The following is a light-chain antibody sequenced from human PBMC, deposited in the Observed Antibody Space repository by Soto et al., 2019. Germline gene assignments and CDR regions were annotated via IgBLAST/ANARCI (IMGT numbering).Light chain of an antibody. Sequence: AIRMTQSPSSLSASTGDRVTITCRASQGISSYLAWYQQKPGKAPKLLIYAASTLQTGVPSRFSGSASGTEFTLTISSLQPDDFATYYCQQYNSYWTFGQGTKVDIK. CDR1: QGISSY. J-gene: IGKJ1*01. V-gene: IGKV1-8*01. CDR3: QQYNSYWT. CDR2: AAS.